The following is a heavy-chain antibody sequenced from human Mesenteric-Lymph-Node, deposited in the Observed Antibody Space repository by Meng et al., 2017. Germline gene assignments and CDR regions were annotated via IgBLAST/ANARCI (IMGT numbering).Heavy chain of an antibody. CDR1: GLIFSSYA. J-gene: IGHJ4*02. CDR2: ISGSGGST. V-gene: IGHV3-23*01. CDR3: AKVRPAKYYYDSSGYYYFGDY. Sequence: GESLKISCAASGLIFSSYAMRWVRQAPGKGIEWVSAISGSGGSTYYADSVKGRFTISRDNSKNTLYLQMNSLRAEDTAVYYCAKVRPAKYYYDSSGYYYFGDYWGQGTLVTVSS. D-gene: IGHD3-22*01.